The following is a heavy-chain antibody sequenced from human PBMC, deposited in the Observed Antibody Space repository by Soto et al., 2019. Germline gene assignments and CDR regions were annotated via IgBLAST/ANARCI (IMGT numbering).Heavy chain of an antibody. Sequence: SQTLSLTCAISGDSVSSNSATWNWIRQSPSRGLEWLGRTYYRSNWHNEYAVSVKSRMTINPDTSKNQFSLQLNSVTPEDTAVYYCARTSRFDSWGQGTLVTVSS. V-gene: IGHV6-1*01. CDR2: TYYRSNWHN. D-gene: IGHD6-6*01. CDR3: ARTSRFDS. CDR1: GDSVSSNSAT. J-gene: IGHJ4*02.